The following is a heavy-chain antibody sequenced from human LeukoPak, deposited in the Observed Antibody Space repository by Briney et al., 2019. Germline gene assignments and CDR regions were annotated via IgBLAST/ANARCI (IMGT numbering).Heavy chain of an antibody. CDR1: GGSISSSSSY. Sequence: SETLSLTCTVSGGSISSSSSYWGWIRQPPGNGLEWIGTTYNSWRNYYNPSLKSRVTIWGDTSNNQYSLQVTSVTAADAAVYYCARFYGYTCGYGYWGQGTLVTVSS. CDR3: ARFYGYTCGYGY. J-gene: IGHJ1*01. D-gene: IGHD5-18*01. CDR2: TYNSWRN. V-gene: IGHV4-39*01.